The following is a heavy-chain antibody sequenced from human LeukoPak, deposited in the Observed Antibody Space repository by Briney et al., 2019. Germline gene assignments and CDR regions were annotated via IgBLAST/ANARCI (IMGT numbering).Heavy chain of an antibody. D-gene: IGHD3-10*01. Sequence: GGPLRLSCAASGFIFSNYWMSWVRQAPGKGPEWVGDIKTDGSDKYYVGSVKGRFTISRDNAKNSLYLQMNSLRAEDTAVYYCARDSLIQYGSGSYWGFDYWGQGILVTVSS. V-gene: IGHV3-7*03. CDR1: GFIFSNYW. CDR2: IKTDGSDK. J-gene: IGHJ4*02. CDR3: ARDSLIQYGSGSYWGFDY.